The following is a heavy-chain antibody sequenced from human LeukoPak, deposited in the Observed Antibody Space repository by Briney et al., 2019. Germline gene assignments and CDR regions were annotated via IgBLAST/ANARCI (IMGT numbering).Heavy chain of an antibody. V-gene: IGHV4-39*07. CDR1: GGSITTDSYY. CDR3: ARVVRGVIVSGYYLDY. CDR2: SS. Sequence: SETLSLTCSVSGGSITTDSYYWGWIRQPPGKGLEWIGSSSYYNPSLKTRVTISIDTSKNQFSLKLTSVTAADTAVFFCARVVRGVIVSGYYLDYWGQGTLVTVSS. J-gene: IGHJ4*02. D-gene: IGHD3-10*01.